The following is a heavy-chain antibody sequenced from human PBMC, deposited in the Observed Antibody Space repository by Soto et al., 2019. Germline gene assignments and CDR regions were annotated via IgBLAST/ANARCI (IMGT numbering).Heavy chain of an antibody. J-gene: IGHJ3*02. CDR1: GFTFSSYA. Sequence: GGSLRLSCAASGFTFSSYAMHWVRQAPGKGLEWVAVISYDGSNKYYADSVKGRFTTSRDNSKNTLYLQMNSLRAEDTAVYYCARQEQLVQDAFDIWGQGTMVTVSS. V-gene: IGHV3-30-3*01. CDR3: ARQEQLVQDAFDI. D-gene: IGHD6-13*01. CDR2: ISYDGSNK.